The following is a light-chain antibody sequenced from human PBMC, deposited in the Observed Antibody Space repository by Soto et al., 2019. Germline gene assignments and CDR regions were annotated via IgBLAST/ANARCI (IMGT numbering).Light chain of an antibody. CDR3: QSYDSSHVV. CDR2: ANN. Sequence: QTVVTQPPSVSGAPGQRVTISCTGSRSNIGAGYDVHWYQQLPGTAPKLLIYANNNRPSGVPDRFSASKSGTLASLAITGLQAEDEADYYCQSYDSSHVVFGGGTKLTVL. CDR1: RSNIGAGYD. J-gene: IGLJ2*01. V-gene: IGLV1-40*01.